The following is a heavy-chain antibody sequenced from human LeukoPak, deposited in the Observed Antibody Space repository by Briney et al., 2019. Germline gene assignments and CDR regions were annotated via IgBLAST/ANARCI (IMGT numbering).Heavy chain of an antibody. CDR3: AKGARYSSGWSSFYFDY. CDR2: ISYDGSNK. CDR1: GFTFSSYA. V-gene: IGHV3-30-3*01. D-gene: IGHD6-19*01. J-gene: IGHJ4*02. Sequence: QPGGSLRLSCAASGFTFSSYAMHWVRQAPGKGLEWVAVISYDGSNKYYADSVKGRFTITRDNSKNTLYLQMNSLRAEDTAVYYCAKGARYSSGWSSFYFDYWGQGTLVTVSS.